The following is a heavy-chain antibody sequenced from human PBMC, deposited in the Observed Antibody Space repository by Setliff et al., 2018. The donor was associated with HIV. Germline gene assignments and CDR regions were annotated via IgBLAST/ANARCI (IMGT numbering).Heavy chain of an antibody. D-gene: IGHD3-10*01. CDR3: ARVYGSGSPFDY. CDR1: GYSISSGYY. V-gene: IGHV4-38-2*01. Sequence: SETLSLTCAVSGYSISSGYYWGWIRQPPGKGLEWIGSIYHGGTTYYNPSLRSRVTISVDTSKNQFSLKLSSVTATDTAVYYCARVYGSGSPFDYWGQGTLVTVS. CDR2: IYHGGTT. J-gene: IGHJ4*02.